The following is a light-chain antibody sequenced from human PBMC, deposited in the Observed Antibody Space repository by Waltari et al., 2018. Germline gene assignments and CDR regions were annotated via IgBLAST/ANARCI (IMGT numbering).Light chain of an antibody. Sequence: QSALTQPPSASGSLGQSVTIPCTGTNSDVGGYNYVSWSQQHPGKAPKLMIYEVSKRPSGVPDRFSGSKSGNTASLTVSGLQAEDEADYYCSSYAGNNNLVFGGGTKLTVL. CDR3: SSYAGNNNLV. J-gene: IGLJ2*01. V-gene: IGLV2-8*01. CDR2: EVS. CDR1: NSDVGGYNY.